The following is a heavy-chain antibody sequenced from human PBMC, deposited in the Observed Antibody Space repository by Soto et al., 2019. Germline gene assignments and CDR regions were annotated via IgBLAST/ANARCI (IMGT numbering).Heavy chain of an antibody. J-gene: IGHJ6*02. CDR3: ARAAETYYYYYGMDV. CDR1: GGSVSSGSYY. V-gene: IGHV4-61*01. Sequence: SETLSLTCTVSGGSVSSGSYYWSWIRQPPGKGLEWIGYIYYSGSTNYNPSLKSRVTISVDRSKNQFSLKLSSVTAADTAVYYCARAAETYYYYYGMDVWGQGTTVTVSS. CDR2: IYYSGST.